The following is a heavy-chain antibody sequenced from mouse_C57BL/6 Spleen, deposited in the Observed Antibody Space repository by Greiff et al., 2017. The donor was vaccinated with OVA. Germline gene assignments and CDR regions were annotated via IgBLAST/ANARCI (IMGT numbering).Heavy chain of an antibody. CDR2: IYPGDGDT. J-gene: IGHJ3*01. CDR1: GYAFSSSW. CDR3: ARGHDYDAWFAY. V-gene: IGHV1-82*01. Sequence: VQGVESGPELVKPGASVKISCKASGYAFSSSWMNWVKQRPGKGLEWIGRIYPGDGDTNYNGKFKGKATLTADKSSSTAYMQLSSLTSEDSAVYFCARGHDYDAWFAYWGQGTLVTVSA. D-gene: IGHD2-4*01.